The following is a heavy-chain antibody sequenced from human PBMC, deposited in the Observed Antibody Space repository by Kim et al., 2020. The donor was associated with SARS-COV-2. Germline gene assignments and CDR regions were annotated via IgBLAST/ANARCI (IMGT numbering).Heavy chain of an antibody. CDR3: ARAVDTAMVGCYMDV. Sequence: SETLSLTCAVYGGSFSGYYWSWIRQPPGKGLEWIGEINHSGSTNYNPSLKSRVTISVDTSKNQFSLKLSSVTAADTAVYYCARAVDTAMVGCYMDVWGKG. V-gene: IGHV4-34*01. J-gene: IGHJ6*03. CDR1: GGSFSGYY. CDR2: INHSGST. D-gene: IGHD5-18*01.